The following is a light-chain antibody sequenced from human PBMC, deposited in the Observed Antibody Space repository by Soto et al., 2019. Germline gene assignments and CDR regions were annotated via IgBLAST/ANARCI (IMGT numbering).Light chain of an antibody. Sequence: SALTQPASVSGSPGQSITISCTGTSSDVGGYNYVSWYQQHPGKAPKLMIYDVSKRPSGVSNRFSGSKSGNTASLTISGLQAEDEADYYCSSYTSSSCVVFCGGTQLTVL. CDR3: SSYTSSSCVV. J-gene: IGLJ2*01. CDR1: SSDVGGYNY. V-gene: IGLV2-14*01. CDR2: DVS.